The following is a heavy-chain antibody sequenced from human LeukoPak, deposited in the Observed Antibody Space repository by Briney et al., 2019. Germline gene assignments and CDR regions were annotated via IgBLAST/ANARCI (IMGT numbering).Heavy chain of an antibody. J-gene: IGHJ5*02. Sequence: PSETLSLTCTVSGYSISSGYYWGWIRQPPGKGLEWIGSIYHSGSTYYNPSLKSRVTISVDTSKNQFSLKLSSVTAADTAVYYCARGRWLTGTSWFDPWGQGTLVTVSS. CDR1: GYSISSGYY. V-gene: IGHV4-38-2*02. CDR2: IYHSGST. D-gene: IGHD1-7*01. CDR3: ARGRWLTGTSWFDP.